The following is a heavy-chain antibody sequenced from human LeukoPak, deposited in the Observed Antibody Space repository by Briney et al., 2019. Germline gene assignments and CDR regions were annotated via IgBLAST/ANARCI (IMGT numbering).Heavy chain of an antibody. CDR2: IYYSGST. D-gene: IGHD6-6*01. CDR3: AREYSTSSRGNGYDY. V-gene: IGHV4-59*01. J-gene: IGHJ4*02. Sequence: SETLSLTCAVYGGSFSGYFWSWIRQPPGKGLEWIGYIYYSGSTNHNPSLKSRVTISIDTSKKQFSLKLSSVTAADTAVYYCAREYSTSSRGNGYDYWGQGTLVTVSS. CDR1: GGSFSGYF.